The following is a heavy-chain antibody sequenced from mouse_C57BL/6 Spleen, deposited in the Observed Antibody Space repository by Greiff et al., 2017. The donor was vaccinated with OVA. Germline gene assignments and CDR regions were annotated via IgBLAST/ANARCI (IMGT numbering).Heavy chain of an antibody. CDR3: ARYWQYYYAMDY. D-gene: IGHD4-1*01. J-gene: IGHJ4*01. CDR2: IYPSDSET. CDR1: GYTFTSYW. V-gene: IGHV1-61*01. Sequence: QVQLQQSGAELVRPGSSVKLSCKASGYTFTSYWMDWVKQRPGQGLEWIGNIYPSDSETHYNQKFKDKATLTVDKSSSTAYMQLSSLTSEDSAVYYCARYWQYYYAMDYWGQGTSVTVSS.